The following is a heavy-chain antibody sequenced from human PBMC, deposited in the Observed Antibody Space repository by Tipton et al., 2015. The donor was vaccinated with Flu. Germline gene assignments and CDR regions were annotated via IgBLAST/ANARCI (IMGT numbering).Heavy chain of an antibody. Sequence: QLVQSGAEVKKPGESLKISCKASGYTFSNDWIGWVRQMPGEGLEWMGIILPGDSRPTYSPSFQGQVTISVDKSFNTAFLQWNSLKASDTAMYYCARKRREDWYFDLWGGGTRVSVSS. CDR3: ARKRREDWYFDL. CDR2: ILPGDSRP. CDR1: GYTFSNDW. J-gene: IGHJ2*01. V-gene: IGHV5-51*03.